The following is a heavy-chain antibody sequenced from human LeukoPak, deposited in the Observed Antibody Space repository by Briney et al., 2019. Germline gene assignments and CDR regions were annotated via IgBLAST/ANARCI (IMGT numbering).Heavy chain of an antibody. D-gene: IGHD5-12*01. CDR1: GGTFSSYA. Sequence: SVKVSCKASGGTFSSYAISWVRQAPGQGLEWMGGIIPIFGTANYAQKFQGRVTITADESTSTAYMELSSLRSEDTAVYYCAREGDIVATTRPGNFDYWGQGTLSPSPQ. V-gene: IGHV1-69*01. CDR2: IIPIFGTA. J-gene: IGHJ4*02. CDR3: AREGDIVATTRPGNFDY.